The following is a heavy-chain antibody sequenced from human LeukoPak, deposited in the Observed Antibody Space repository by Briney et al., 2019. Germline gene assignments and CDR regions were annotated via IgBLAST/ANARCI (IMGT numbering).Heavy chain of an antibody. CDR2: IYTSGST. CDR1: GGSISSGSYY. CDR3: ARYGITVVTDY. Sequence: SQTLSLTRTVSGGSISSGSYYWSWIRQPAGKGLEWIGRIYTSGSTNYNPSLKSRVTISVDTSKNQFSLKLSSVTAADTAVYYCARYGITVVTDYWGQGTLVTVSS. D-gene: IGHD4-23*01. V-gene: IGHV4-61*02. J-gene: IGHJ4*02.